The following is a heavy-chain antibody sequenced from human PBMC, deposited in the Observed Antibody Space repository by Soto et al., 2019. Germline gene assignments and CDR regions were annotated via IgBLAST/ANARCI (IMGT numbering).Heavy chain of an antibody. CDR1: GGSISSGCYS. D-gene: IGHD6-19*01. Sequence: NPSETLSLTCAVSGGSISSGCYSWSWIRQPPGKGLEWIGYIYHSGSTYYNPSLKSRVTISVDRSKNQFSLKLSSVTAADTAVYYCASARGGIVVYWGQGTLVTVSS. CDR2: IYHSGST. J-gene: IGHJ4*02. V-gene: IGHV4-30-2*01. CDR3: ASARGGIVVY.